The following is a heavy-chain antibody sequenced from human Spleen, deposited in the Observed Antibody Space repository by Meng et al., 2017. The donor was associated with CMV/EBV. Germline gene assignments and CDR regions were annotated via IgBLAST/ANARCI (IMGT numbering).Heavy chain of an antibody. CDR1: GGSISSYY. CDR3: ARGSDWFDP. J-gene: IGHJ5*02. Sequence: GSLRLSCTVSGGSISSYYWSWIRQPPGKGLEWIGYIYYSGGTSYNPSLKSRVTISVETSKNQFSLKLSSVTAADTAVYFCARGSDWFDPWGQGTLVTVSS. V-gene: IGHV4-59*08. D-gene: IGHD3-10*01. CDR2: IYYSGGT.